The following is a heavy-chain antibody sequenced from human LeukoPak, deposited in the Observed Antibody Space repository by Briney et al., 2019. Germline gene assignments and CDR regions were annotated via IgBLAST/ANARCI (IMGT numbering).Heavy chain of an antibody. J-gene: IGHJ4*02. D-gene: IGHD6-19*01. Sequence: SETLSLTCTVSGGSISSGGYYWSWIRQHPGKGLEWIGYIYYSGSTYYNPSLKSRVTISVDTSKNQFSLKLSSVTAADTAVYYCARVGSSSGWYSYFDYWGQGTLVTVSS. CDR1: GGSISSGGYY. V-gene: IGHV4-31*03. CDR2: IYYSGST. CDR3: ARVGSSSGWYSYFDY.